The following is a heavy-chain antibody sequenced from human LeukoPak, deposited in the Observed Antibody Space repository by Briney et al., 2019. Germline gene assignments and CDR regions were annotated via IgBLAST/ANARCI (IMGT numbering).Heavy chain of an antibody. J-gene: IGHJ6*03. V-gene: IGHV4-39*07. Sequence: SETLSLTCTVSGGSISTTSFYWAWIRQPPGKGLEWIGSIYFSGTTHYNPSLKSRVTISVDTSKNQFSLKLSSVTAADTAVYYCARGGYSYGIYYYYYMDVWGKGTTVTISS. D-gene: IGHD5-18*01. CDR3: ARGGYSYGIYYYYYMDV. CDR1: GGSISTTSFY. CDR2: IYFSGTT.